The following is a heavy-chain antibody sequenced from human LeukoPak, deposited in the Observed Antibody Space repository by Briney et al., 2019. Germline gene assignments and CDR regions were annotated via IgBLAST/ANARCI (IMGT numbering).Heavy chain of an antibody. CDR2: ISYDGSNK. Sequence: GGSLRLSCAASGFTFSSYAMHWVRQAPGKGLEWVAVISYDGSNKYYADSVKGRFTIPRDNSKNTLYLQMNSLRAEDTAVYYCARDSGTAMVTYYFDYWGQGTLVTVSS. CDR3: ARDSGTAMVTYYFDY. J-gene: IGHJ4*02. CDR1: GFTFSSYA. V-gene: IGHV3-30*04. D-gene: IGHD5-18*01.